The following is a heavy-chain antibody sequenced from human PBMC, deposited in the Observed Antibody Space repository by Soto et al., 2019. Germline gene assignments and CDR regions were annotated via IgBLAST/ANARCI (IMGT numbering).Heavy chain of an antibody. CDR3: ARDSLYYDFWSGYYSPHYYYGMDV. J-gene: IGHJ6*02. CDR2: IYSGGST. D-gene: IGHD3-3*01. Sequence: SETLSLTCTVSGDSVSSYYWSWIRQPPGKGLEWIGYIYSGGSTDYNPSLKSRVTISVDTSKNQFSLKLSSVTAADTAVYYCARDSLYYDFWSGYYSPHYYYGMDVWGQGTTVTVSS. V-gene: IGHV4-59*02. CDR1: GDSVSSYY.